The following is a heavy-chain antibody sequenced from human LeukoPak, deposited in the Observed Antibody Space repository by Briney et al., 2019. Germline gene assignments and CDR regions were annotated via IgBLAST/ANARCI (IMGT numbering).Heavy chain of an antibody. J-gene: IGHJ4*02. CDR1: GYTFTSYY. CDR2: INPSGGST. Sequence: GASVKVSCKASGYTFTSYYMHWVRQAPGQGLEWMGIINPSGGSTSYAQKFQGRVTMTRDTSTSTVYMELSSLRSEDTAVYYCARAPGSSGYYNEFDYWGQGTLVTVSS. V-gene: IGHV1-46*01. CDR3: ARAPGSSGYYNEFDY. D-gene: IGHD3-22*01.